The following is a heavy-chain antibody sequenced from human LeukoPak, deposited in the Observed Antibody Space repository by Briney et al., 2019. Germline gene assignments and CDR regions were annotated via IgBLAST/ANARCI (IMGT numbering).Heavy chain of an antibody. CDR3: VRQAGVS. J-gene: IGHJ5*02. V-gene: IGHV3-7*01. D-gene: IGHD6-19*01. Sequence: TGGSLRLSCAASGFTFSSYWMSWVRQAPGKGLECVANIKGDGSEKNYVDSVKGRFTISRDNAKNSLYLQMNSLRAEDTALYYCVRQAGVSWGQGTLVTVSS. CDR2: IKGDGSEK. CDR1: GFTFSSYW.